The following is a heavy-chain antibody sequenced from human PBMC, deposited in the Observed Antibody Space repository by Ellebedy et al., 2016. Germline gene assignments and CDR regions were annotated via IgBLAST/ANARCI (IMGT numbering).Heavy chain of an antibody. CDR1: GFTFSSYG. Sequence: GESLKISCAASGFTFSSYGMHWVRQAPGKGLEWVAVIWYDGSNKYYADSVKGRFTISRDNSKNTLYLQMNILRAEDTAVYYCARRGNGIYYFDYWGQGTLVTVSS. D-gene: IGHD2/OR15-2a*01. CDR3: ARRGNGIYYFDY. V-gene: IGHV3-33*01. CDR2: IWYDGSNK. J-gene: IGHJ4*02.